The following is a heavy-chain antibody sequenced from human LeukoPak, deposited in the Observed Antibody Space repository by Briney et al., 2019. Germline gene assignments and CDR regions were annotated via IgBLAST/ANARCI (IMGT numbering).Heavy chain of an antibody. CDR3: ARSNFATNPPDY. J-gene: IGHJ4*02. Sequence: ASVKVSCKVSGYTLTELSMHWVRQAPGKGLEWMGGFDPEDGETIYAQKFQGRVTMTEDTSTDTAYMELSSLRSDDTAVYYCARSNFATNPPDYWGQGTLVTVSS. CDR2: FDPEDGET. D-gene: IGHD3-9*01. V-gene: IGHV1-24*01. CDR1: GYTLTELS.